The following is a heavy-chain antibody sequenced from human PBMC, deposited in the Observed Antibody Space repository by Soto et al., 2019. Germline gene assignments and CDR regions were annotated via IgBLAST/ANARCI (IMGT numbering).Heavy chain of an antibody. D-gene: IGHD3-10*01. CDR3: GRGYYGSGSYTYGMDV. Sequence: PSETLSLTCTVSGGSINSGDYYWSWIRQPPGKGLEWIGYIYYSGSTYYNPSLKSRVTTSVDTSKNQFSLNLKSVTAADTAVYFYGRGYYGSGSYTYGMDVWGQGTTVTVSS. V-gene: IGHV4-30-4*01. J-gene: IGHJ6*02. CDR2: IYYSGST. CDR1: GGSINSGDYY.